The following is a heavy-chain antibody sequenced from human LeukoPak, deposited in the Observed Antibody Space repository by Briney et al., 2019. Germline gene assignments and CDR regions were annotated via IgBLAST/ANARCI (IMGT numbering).Heavy chain of an antibody. CDR1: GYTFTGYY. V-gene: IGHV1-2*06. CDR2: INPNSGGT. CDR3: ARDRGPMITFGGVISWFDP. Sequence: ASVKVSCKASGYTFTGYYMHWVRQAPGQGLEWMGRINPNSGGTNYAQKSQGRVTMTRDTSISTAYMELSRLRSDDTAVYYCARDRGPMITFGGVISWFDPWGQGTLVTVSS. D-gene: IGHD3-16*01. J-gene: IGHJ5*02.